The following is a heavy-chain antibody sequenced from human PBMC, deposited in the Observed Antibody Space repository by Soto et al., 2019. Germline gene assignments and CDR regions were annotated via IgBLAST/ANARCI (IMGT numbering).Heavy chain of an antibody. Sequence: QVQLQQWGAGLLKPSETLSLTCAVYGGSFSGYYWSWIRQPPGKGLECIGEINHSGSTNYNPSLKRRVTRTGDTSKNQCSLKLSSVTAADTAVYYCARALYDFWSGYYFRWFDPWGQGTLVTVSS. CDR1: GGSFSGYY. D-gene: IGHD3-3*01. V-gene: IGHV4-34*01. CDR3: ARALYDFWSGYYFRWFDP. J-gene: IGHJ5*02. CDR2: INHSGST.